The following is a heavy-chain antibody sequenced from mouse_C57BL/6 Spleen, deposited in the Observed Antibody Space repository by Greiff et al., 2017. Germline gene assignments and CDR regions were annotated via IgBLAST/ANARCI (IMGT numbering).Heavy chain of an antibody. D-gene: IGHD2-4*01. CDR2: IDPETGGT. V-gene: IGHV1-15*01. CDR1: GYTFTDYE. CDR3: TRNYDYPFAY. J-gene: IGHJ3*01. Sequence: QVQLKESGAELVRPGASVTLSCKASGYTFTDYEMHWVKQTPVHGLEWIGAIDPETGGTAYNQKFKGKAILTADKSSSTAYMELRSLTSEDSAVYYCTRNYDYPFAYWGQGTLVTVSA.